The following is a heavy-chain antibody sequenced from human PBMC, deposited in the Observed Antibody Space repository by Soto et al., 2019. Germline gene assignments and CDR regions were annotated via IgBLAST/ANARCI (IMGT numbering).Heavy chain of an antibody. CDR2: ISGSGGST. Sequence: PGGSLRLSCAASGFTFSSYAMSWVRQAPGKGLEWVSAISGSGGSTYYADSVKGRFTISRDNSKNTLYLQMSSLRSEDTAVYYCARGLSQLLPNWFDPWGQGTLVTVSS. J-gene: IGHJ5*02. V-gene: IGHV3-23*01. D-gene: IGHD2-2*01. CDR3: ARGLSQLLPNWFDP. CDR1: GFTFSSYA.